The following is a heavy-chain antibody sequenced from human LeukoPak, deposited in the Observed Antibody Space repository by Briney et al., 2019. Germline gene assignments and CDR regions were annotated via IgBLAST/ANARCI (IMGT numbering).Heavy chain of an antibody. J-gene: IGHJ3*02. CDR2: ISWNSGSI. Sequence: GRSLRLSCAASGFTFDDYAMHWVRQAPGKGLEWVSGISWNSGSIGYADSVKGRFTISRDNSKNTLYLQMNSLRAEDTAVYYCEEKGAFDIWGQGTMVTVSS. CDR3: EEKGAFDI. V-gene: IGHV3-9*01. CDR1: GFTFDDYA.